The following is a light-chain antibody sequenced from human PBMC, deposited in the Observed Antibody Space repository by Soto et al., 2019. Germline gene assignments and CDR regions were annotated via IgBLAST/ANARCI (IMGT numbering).Light chain of an antibody. CDR1: SSDVGSYNL. J-gene: IGLJ1*01. CDR2: EVS. V-gene: IGLV2-23*02. CDR3: CSYAGSSTYV. Sequence: QSVLTQPASVSGSPGQSITISCTGTSSDVGSYNLVSWYQQHPGKAPKLMIYEVSKRPSGVSNRFSGSESGNTASLTISGLQAEDEADYYCCSYAGSSTYVSGTGTKVTVL.